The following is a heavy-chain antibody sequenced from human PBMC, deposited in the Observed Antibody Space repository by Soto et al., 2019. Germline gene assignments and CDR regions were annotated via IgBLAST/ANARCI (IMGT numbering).Heavy chain of an antibody. Sequence: ASVKVSCRASGYSFTNNDVSWVRQATGQGLEWMGWMNPGSGDTGYAQKFQGRVTMTRDISIATAYMELSSLRSDDTAIYYCARMETFGSLNWFDPWGQGTLVTVSS. J-gene: IGHJ5*02. CDR2: MNPGSGDT. D-gene: IGHD3-16*01. V-gene: IGHV1-8*01. CDR3: ARMETFGSLNWFDP. CDR1: GYSFTNND.